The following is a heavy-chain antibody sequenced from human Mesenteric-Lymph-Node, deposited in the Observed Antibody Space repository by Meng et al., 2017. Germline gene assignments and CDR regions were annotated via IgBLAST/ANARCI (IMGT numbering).Heavy chain of an antibody. CDR2: IKQDGSEK. CDR1: GFTFSSYW. D-gene: IGHD3-10*01. Sequence: GGSLRLSCVASGFTFSSYWMTWVRQAPGKGLGWVANIKQDGSEKYYVDSVKGRFTISRDNSKNTLYLQMNSLRAEDTAVYYCARDGSHGSGRPELNGLDVWGQGTTVTVSS. J-gene: IGHJ6*02. CDR3: ARDGSHGSGRPELNGLDV. V-gene: IGHV3-7*01.